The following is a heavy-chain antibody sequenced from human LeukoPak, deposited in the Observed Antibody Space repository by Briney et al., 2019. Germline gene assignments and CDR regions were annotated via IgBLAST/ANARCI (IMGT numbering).Heavy chain of an antibody. CDR1: GFTFDDYA. CDR2: ITWNSRSI. CDR3: AKGGDYPDYFDY. D-gene: IGHD2-21*02. J-gene: IGHJ4*02. V-gene: IGHV3-9*01. Sequence: GGSLRLSCAASGFTFDDYAMHWVRQAPGKGLEGVSGITWNSRSIAYADSLKGRFTISRDNAKKFLYLQMNSLRTEDTAFYYCAKGGDYPDYFDYWGQGTLVTVSS.